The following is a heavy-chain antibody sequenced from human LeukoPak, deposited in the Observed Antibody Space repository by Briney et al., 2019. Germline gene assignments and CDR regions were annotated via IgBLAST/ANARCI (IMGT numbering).Heavy chain of an antibody. V-gene: IGHV1-3*01. CDR2: INAGNGNS. J-gene: IGHJ4*02. D-gene: IGHD5-12*01. CDR1: GYTFTSYA. Sequence: ASVKVSCTASGYTFTSYAMHWVRQAPGQRLEWMGWINAGNGNSKYSQKFQGRVTITRDTSASTAYMELSSLRSEDTAVYYCARYSGYDLFDYWGQGTLVTVSS. CDR3: ARYSGYDLFDY.